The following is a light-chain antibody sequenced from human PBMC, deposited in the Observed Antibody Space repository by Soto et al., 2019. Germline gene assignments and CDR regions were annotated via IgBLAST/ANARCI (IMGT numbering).Light chain of an antibody. J-gene: IGKJ1*01. CDR2: AAS. CDR3: QQTYSAPRT. Sequence: DIQMTQSPSSLSASVGDRVTISCRASQTISMVLNWDQQKPGKAPNVLIYAASSLQGGVPSRFSGSGSGTDVYLTISSLQTEDFGTYYCQQTYSAPRTCGQGTKVEI. CDR1: QTISMV. V-gene: IGKV1-39*01.